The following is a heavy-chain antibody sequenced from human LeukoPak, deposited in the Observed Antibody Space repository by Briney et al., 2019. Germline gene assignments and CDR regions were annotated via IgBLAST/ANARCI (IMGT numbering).Heavy chain of an antibody. CDR2: IIPMSDTA. V-gene: IGHV1-69*06. D-gene: IGHD1-26*01. CDR3: AREDDTGRYMGDDAFDI. J-gene: IGHJ3*02. CDR1: GGTFSSYA. Sequence: SVKVSCKASGGTFSSYAISWVRQAPGQGLEWMGGIIPMSDTANYPQKFRGRLTITADIPTSTVYMELSGLRSEDTAVYYCAREDDTGRYMGDDAFDIWGQGTMVTVSS.